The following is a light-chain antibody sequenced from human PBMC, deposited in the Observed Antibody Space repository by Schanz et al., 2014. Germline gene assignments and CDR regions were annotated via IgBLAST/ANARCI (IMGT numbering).Light chain of an antibody. CDR1: SRDVGGFNY. Sequence: QSVLTQPASVSGSPGQSITISCSGTSRDVGGFNYVSWYQHHPGKAPKLMIYAVDNRPSGVSDRFSASKSGNTASLTISGLQAEDEADYYCSSYTSYRTLVFGGGTVLAVL. CDR3: SSYTSYRTLV. CDR2: AVD. J-gene: IGLJ3*02. V-gene: IGLV2-14*03.